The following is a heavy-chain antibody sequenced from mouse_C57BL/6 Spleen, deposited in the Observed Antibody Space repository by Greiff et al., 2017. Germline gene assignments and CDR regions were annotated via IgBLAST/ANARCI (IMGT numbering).Heavy chain of an antibody. CDR2: IDPSDSYT. V-gene: IGHV1-59*01. CDR3: ARRPGSLYYFDY. Sequence: VQLQQPGAELVRPGTSVKLSCKASGYTFTSYWMHWVKQRPGQGLEWIGVIDPSDSYTNYNQKFKGKATLTVDTSSSTAYMQLSSLTSEDSAVYYCARRPGSLYYFDYWGQGTTLTVSS. D-gene: IGHD4-1*01. J-gene: IGHJ2*01. CDR1: GYTFTSYW.